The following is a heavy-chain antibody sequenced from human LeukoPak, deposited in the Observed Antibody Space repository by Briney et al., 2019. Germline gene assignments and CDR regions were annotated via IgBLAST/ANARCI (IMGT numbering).Heavy chain of an antibody. V-gene: IGHV1-18*01. CDR3: AREMGSSGWYDSFDY. CDR1: GYTFSNYG. D-gene: IGHD6-19*01. CDR2: ISAYKANT. Sequence: ASVKVSCKASGYTFSNYGISWVRQAPGQGLEWMGWISAYKANTHYAQKFQDRVTMTTDTPTSTAYMELRSLRADDTAVYYCAREMGSSGWYDSFDYWGQGTLVTVSS. J-gene: IGHJ4*02.